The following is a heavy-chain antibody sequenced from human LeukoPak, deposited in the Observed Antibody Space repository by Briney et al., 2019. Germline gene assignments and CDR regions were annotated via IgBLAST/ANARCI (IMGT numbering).Heavy chain of an antibody. Sequence: HSGGSLRLSCAASGFTFSSYAMSWVRQAPGKGLEWVSAISGSRGDTYYAASVQGRFTISRDNSRNTLYLQMNSLRAEDTALYYCAKDRRFPDDVLDLWGQGTLVTVSS. J-gene: IGHJ3*01. CDR3: AKDRRFPDDVLDL. V-gene: IGHV3-23*01. CDR2: ISGSRGDT. CDR1: GFTFSSYA. D-gene: IGHD2-21*01.